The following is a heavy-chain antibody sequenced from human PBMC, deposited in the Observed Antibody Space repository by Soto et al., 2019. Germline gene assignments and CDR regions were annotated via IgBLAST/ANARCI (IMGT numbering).Heavy chain of an antibody. CDR2: ISYGGGTT. CDR1: AFTFSNYS. J-gene: IGHJ4*02. Sequence: PGGSLSLSCASSAFTFSNYSMSLVRPAPGKGLEWVSAISYGGGTTYYADSVKGRFTISRDNSKNTLYLQMNSLRAEDTAVYYCAKNPGYYYDSTGYHFDYWGQGTLVTVSS. V-gene: IGHV3-23*01. CDR3: AKNPGYYYDSTGYHFDY. D-gene: IGHD3-22*01.